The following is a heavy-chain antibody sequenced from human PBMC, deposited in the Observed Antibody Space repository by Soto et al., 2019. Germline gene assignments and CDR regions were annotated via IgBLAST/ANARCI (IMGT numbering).Heavy chain of an antibody. D-gene: IGHD6-13*01. V-gene: IGHV1-18*01. Sequence: RASVKVSCKASGYTFTSYGISWGRQAAGQGLEWMGWISAYNGSTNYAQKLQGRVTMTTDTSTSTAYMELRSLRSDDTAVYYCATTSSRWPFYYYDDYGMDAWGQGITVTGSS. CDR1: GYTFTSYG. CDR3: ATTSSRWPFYYYDDYGMDA. CDR2: ISAYNGST. J-gene: IGHJ6*02.